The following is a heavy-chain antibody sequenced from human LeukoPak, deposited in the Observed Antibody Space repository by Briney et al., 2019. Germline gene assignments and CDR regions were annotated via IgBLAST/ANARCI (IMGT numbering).Heavy chain of an antibody. CDR1: GGSISSSRYY. J-gene: IGHJ4*02. CDR2: IYYSEST. Sequence: SETLSLTCTVSGGSISSSRYYWDWLRQPPGKGLEWNGRIYYSESTYYNPSLKSRVTISVDTSKNQFSLKLSSVTAADTAVYYCARVIVVVPAAMSRDYFDYWGQGTLVTVSS. V-gene: IGHV4-39*07. D-gene: IGHD2-2*01. CDR3: ARVIVVVPAAMSRDYFDY.